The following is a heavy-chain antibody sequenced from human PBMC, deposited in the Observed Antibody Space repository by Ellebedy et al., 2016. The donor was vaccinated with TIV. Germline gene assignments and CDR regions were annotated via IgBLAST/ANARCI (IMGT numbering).Heavy chain of an antibody. CDR3: ARGLEENYAVNYYDSSGYYLFDY. V-gene: IGHV3-33*01. CDR1: GFTFSSYG. Sequence: GESLKISXAASGFTFSSYGMHWVRQAPGKGLEWVAVIWYDGSNKYYADSVKGRFTISRDNSKNTLYLQMNSLRAEDTAVYYCARGLEENYAVNYYDSSGYYLFDYWGQGTLVTVSS. D-gene: IGHD3-22*01. CDR2: IWYDGSNK. J-gene: IGHJ4*02.